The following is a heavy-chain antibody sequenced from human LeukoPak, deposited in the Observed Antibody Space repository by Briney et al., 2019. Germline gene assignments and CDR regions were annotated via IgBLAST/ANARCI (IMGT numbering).Heavy chain of an antibody. Sequence: PGGSLRVSCAASGFTFTNYWMHWVRQAPGKGLVWVSRINGDGSTSGYEDSVRGRFTISRDNAKNTLYLQMSSLRTEDTAMYYCVRGASSGWGLFDPWGQGTLVIVSS. CDR2: INGDGSTS. V-gene: IGHV3-74*01. D-gene: IGHD6-19*01. J-gene: IGHJ5*02. CDR1: GFTFTNYW. CDR3: VRGASSGWGLFDP.